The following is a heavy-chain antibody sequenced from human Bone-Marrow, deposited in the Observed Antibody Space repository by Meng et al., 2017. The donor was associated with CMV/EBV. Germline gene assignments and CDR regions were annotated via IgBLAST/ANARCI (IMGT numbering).Heavy chain of an antibody. D-gene: IGHD1-7*01. V-gene: IGHV4-30-4*08. CDR2: IYYSGST. CDR1: GGSISSGDYY. CDR3: ARYSTLLELSEQVGDNWFDP. J-gene: IGHJ5*02. Sequence: SEPLSLTCTVSGGSISSGDYYWSWIRQPPGKGLEWIGYIYYSGSTYYNPSFKSRVTISVDTSKNQFSLKLSSVTAADTAVYYCARYSTLLELSEQVGDNWFDPWGQGTLVTVSS.